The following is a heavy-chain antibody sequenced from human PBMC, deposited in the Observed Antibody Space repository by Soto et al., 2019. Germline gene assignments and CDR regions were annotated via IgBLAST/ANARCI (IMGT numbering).Heavy chain of an antibody. D-gene: IGHD2-2*01. V-gene: IGHV3-23*01. CDR1: GFTFSSYA. CDR2: ISGSGGST. J-gene: IGHJ2*01. Sequence: GGSLRLSCAASGFTFSSYAISWVRQAPGKGLEWVSAISGSGGSTYYADSVKGRFTISRDNSKNTLYLQMNSLRAEDTAVYYCAKVSSSYATRQYWYCDLWGRGTLVTVSS. CDR3: AKVSSSYATRQYWYCDL.